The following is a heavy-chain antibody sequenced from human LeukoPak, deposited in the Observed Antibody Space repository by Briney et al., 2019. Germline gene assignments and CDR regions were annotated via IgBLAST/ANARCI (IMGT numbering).Heavy chain of an antibody. CDR3: ARADGYNCIDY. D-gene: IGHD5-24*01. CDR2: IYPGDSDI. Sequence: GESLKISCKGSGYSFSNYWIGWVRQMPGKGLEWMGIIYPGDSDIRYSPSFQGQVTISANKSISTAYLQWSSLKASDTAMYYCARADGYNCIDYWGQGTLVTVSS. V-gene: IGHV5-51*01. J-gene: IGHJ4*02. CDR1: GYSFSNYW.